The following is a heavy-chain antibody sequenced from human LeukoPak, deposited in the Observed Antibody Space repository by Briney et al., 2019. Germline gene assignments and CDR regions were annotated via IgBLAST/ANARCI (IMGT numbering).Heavy chain of an antibody. CDR1: RGTFSSYA. CDR3: ARDRQGELVFYY. Sequence: SVKVSCKASRGTFSSYAISWVRQAPGLGLEWMGRIIPIFGTANYAQKFQGRVTTTTDESTSTAYMELSSLRSEDTAVYYCARDRQGELVFYYWGQGTLVTVSS. D-gene: IGHD1-26*01. J-gene: IGHJ4*02. V-gene: IGHV1-69*05. CDR2: IIPIFGTA.